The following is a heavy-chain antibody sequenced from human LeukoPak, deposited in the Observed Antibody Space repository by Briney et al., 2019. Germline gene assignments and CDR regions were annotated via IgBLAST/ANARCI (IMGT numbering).Heavy chain of an antibody. Sequence: ASVKVSCKASGGTFSSYAISWVRQAPGQGLEWMGGIIPIFGTANYAQKFQGRVTITTDESTSTAYMELSSLRSEDTVVYYWARAGLSYDSSGYPSYYFDYWGQGTLVTVSS. CDR2: IIPIFGTA. D-gene: IGHD3-22*01. CDR1: GGTFSSYA. CDR3: ARAGLSYDSSGYPSYYFDY. V-gene: IGHV1-69*05. J-gene: IGHJ4*02.